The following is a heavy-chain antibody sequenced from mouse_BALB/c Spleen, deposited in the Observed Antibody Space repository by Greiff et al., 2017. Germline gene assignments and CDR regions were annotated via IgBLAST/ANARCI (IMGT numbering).Heavy chain of an antibody. D-gene: IGHD2-1*01. Sequence: EVMLVESGGGLVKPGGSLKLSCAASGFTFSDYYMYWVRQTPEKRLEWVATISDGGSYTYYPDRVKGRFTISRDNAKNNLYLQMSSLKSEDTAMYYCARDRAYGNYFAYWGQGTLVTVSA. CDR2: ISDGGSYT. J-gene: IGHJ3*01. V-gene: IGHV5-4*02. CDR3: ARDRAYGNYFAY. CDR1: GFTFSDYY.